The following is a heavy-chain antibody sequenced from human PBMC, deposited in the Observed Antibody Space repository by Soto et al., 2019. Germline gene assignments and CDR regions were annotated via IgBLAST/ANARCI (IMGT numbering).Heavy chain of an antibody. D-gene: IGHD3-9*01. J-gene: IGHJ4*02. Sequence: PSETLSLTCAVYGGSFSGYYWSWIRQPPGKGLEWIGEINHSGSTYYNPSLKSRITISVDTSKNQFSLKLSSVTAADTAVYYCASVTIYDILTGFDYWGQGTLVTVSS. CDR2: INHSGST. V-gene: IGHV4-34*01. CDR1: GGSFSGYY. CDR3: ASVTIYDILTGFDY.